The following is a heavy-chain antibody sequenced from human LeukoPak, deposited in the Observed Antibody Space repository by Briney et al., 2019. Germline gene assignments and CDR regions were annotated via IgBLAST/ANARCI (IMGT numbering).Heavy chain of an antibody. D-gene: IGHD2-2*01. J-gene: IGHJ6*03. V-gene: IGHV3-21*01. CDR2: ISSSSSYI. Sequence: PGGSLRLSCAASGFTFSSYSMNWVRQAPGKGLEWVSSISSSSSYIYYADSVKGRFTISRDNAKNSLYLQMSSLRAEDTAVYYCAIDIVVVPAAFYYYYMDVWGKGTTVTVSS. CDR3: AIDIVVVPAAFYYYYMDV. CDR1: GFTFSSYS.